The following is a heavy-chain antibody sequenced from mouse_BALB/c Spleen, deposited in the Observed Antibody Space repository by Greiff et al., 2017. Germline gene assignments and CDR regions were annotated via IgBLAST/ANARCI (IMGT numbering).Heavy chain of an antibody. V-gene: IGHV2-9*02. J-gene: IGHJ4*01. CDR2: IWAGGST. CDR3: ARDTGITTATDYAMDY. Sequence: VMLVESGPGLVAPSQSLSITCTVSGFSLTSYGVHWVRQPPGKGLEWLGVIWAGGSTNYNSALMSRLSISKDNSKSQVFLKMNSLQTDDTAMYYCARDTGITTATDYAMDYWGQGTSVTVSS. D-gene: IGHD1-2*01. CDR1: GFSLTSYG.